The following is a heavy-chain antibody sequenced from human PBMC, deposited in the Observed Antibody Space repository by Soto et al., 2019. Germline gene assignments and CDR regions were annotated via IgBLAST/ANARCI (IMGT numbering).Heavy chain of an antibody. Sequence: ASVKVSCKASGYTFTSYYMHWVRQAPGQGLERMGIINPSGGSTSYAQKFQGRVTMTRDTSTSTVYMELSSLRSEDTAVYYCARSIWFGELSTFYGMDVWGQGTTVTVSS. CDR3: ARSIWFGELSTFYGMDV. CDR2: INPSGGST. D-gene: IGHD3-10*01. V-gene: IGHV1-46*01. J-gene: IGHJ6*02. CDR1: GYTFTSYY.